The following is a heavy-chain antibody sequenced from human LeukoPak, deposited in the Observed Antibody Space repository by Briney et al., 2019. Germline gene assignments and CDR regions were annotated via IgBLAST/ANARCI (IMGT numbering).Heavy chain of an antibody. CDR2: ISGSGGST. CDR3: AIPFTIAYCGGDCSYYFDY. Sequence: PGGSLRLSCAASGFTFSSYAMSWVRQAPGKGLEWVSAISGSGGSTYYADSVKGRFTISRDNSKNTLYLQMNSLRAEDTAVYYCAIPFTIAYCGGDCSYYFDYWGQGTLITVSS. V-gene: IGHV3-23*01. CDR1: GFTFSSYA. D-gene: IGHD2-21*01. J-gene: IGHJ4*02.